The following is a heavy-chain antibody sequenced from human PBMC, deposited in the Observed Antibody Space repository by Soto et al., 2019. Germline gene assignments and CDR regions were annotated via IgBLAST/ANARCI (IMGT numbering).Heavy chain of an antibody. J-gene: IGHJ3*02. CDR1: GGTFSSYT. CDR2: IIPILGIA. D-gene: IGHD2-2*01. Sequence: SVKVSCKSSGGTFSSYTICWARQAPGQGLEWMGRIIPILGIANYAQKFQGRVTITADKSTSTAYMELSSLRSEDTAVYYCARGGEYCSSTSCWGVRNDAFDIWGQGTMVTVSS. CDR3: ARGGEYCSSTSCWGVRNDAFDI. V-gene: IGHV1-69*02.